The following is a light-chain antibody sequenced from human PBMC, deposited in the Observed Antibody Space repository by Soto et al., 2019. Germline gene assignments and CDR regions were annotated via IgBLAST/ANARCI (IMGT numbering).Light chain of an antibody. Sequence: QSALTQPPSASGSPGQSVTISCTGTSSDVGGYNYVSWYQQHPGKAPKLMIYEVSKRPSGVPDRFSGSKSGNTASLTVSGLQAEDVADYYCSSYAGSNNLVFGGGATLTVL. CDR1: SSDVGGYNY. CDR2: EVS. J-gene: IGLJ2*01. V-gene: IGLV2-8*01. CDR3: SSYAGSNNLV.